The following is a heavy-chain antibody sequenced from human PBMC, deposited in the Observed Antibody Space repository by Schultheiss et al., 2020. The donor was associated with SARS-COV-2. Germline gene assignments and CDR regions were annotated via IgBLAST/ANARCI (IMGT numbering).Heavy chain of an antibody. V-gene: IGHV3-9*01. CDR2: ISWNSGSI. D-gene: IGHD4-17*01. CDR1: GFTFDDYA. CDR3: AISYGDPGYFDY. J-gene: IGHJ4*02. Sequence: GGSLRLSCAASGFTFDDYAMHWVRQAPGKGLEWVSGISWNSGSIGYADSVKGRFTISRDNSKNTLYLQMNSLRAEDTAVYYCAISYGDPGYFDYWGQGTLVTVSS.